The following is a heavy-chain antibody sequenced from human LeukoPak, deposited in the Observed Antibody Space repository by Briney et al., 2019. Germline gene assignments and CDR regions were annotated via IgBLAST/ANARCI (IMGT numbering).Heavy chain of an antibody. J-gene: IGHJ4*02. V-gene: IGHV3-23*01. CDR1: RFTFSSYA. Sequence: PGGSLRLSCAASRFTFSSYAMSWVRQAPGKGLEWASAISGSGDNTYYADSVKGRFTISRDNSKNTLYLQMNSLRAEDTAVYFCAKDGDLGYCSGGSCYSAYWGQGTLVTVSS. CDR3: AKDGDLGYCSGGSCYSAY. CDR2: ISGSGDNT. D-gene: IGHD2-15*01.